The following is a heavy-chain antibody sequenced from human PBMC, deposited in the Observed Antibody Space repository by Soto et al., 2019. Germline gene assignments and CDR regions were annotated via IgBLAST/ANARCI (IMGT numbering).Heavy chain of an antibody. CDR3: AYNSDFWSGYYASWFDP. D-gene: IGHD3-3*01. J-gene: IGHJ5*02. Sequence: QIALKESGPSLVKPTQTLTLTCTFSGFSLTTTGVGVGWIRQPPGKALEWLALIYWDDDKRYSPSLKSRLTIPKDTSEKKVVLTMTNMDPVDTATYYCAYNSDFWSGYYASWFDPWGQGKLVTVSS. CDR2: IYWDDDK. CDR1: GFSLTTTGVG. V-gene: IGHV2-5*02.